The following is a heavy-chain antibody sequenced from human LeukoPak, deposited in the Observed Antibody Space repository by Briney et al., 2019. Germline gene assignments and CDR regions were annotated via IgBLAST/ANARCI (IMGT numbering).Heavy chain of an antibody. CDR1: GGSISSSSYY. J-gene: IGHJ5*02. V-gene: IGHV4-39*07. CDR3: ARPVYRRSGWFDP. D-gene: IGHD3-16*02. Sequence: SETLSLTCTVSGGSISSSSYYWGWIRQPPGKGLEWIGSIYYSGSTYYNPSLKSRVTISVDTSKNQFSLKLSSVTVADTAVYYCARPVYRRSGWFDPWGQGTLVTVSS. CDR2: IYYSGST.